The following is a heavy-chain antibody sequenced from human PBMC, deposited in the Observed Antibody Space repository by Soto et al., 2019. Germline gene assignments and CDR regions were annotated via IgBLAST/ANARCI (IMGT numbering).Heavy chain of an antibody. CDR3: ARDNRPSIAVAGSTAYYYYGMDV. D-gene: IGHD6-19*01. Sequence: SQTLSLTCAISGDSVSSNSAAWNWIRQSPSRGLEWLGRTYYRSKWYNDYAVSVKSRITINPDTSKNQFSLQLNSVTPEDTAVYYCARDNRPSIAVAGSTAYYYYGMDVWGQGTTVTVSS. J-gene: IGHJ6*02. CDR1: GDSVSSNSAA. V-gene: IGHV6-1*01. CDR2: TYYRSKWYN.